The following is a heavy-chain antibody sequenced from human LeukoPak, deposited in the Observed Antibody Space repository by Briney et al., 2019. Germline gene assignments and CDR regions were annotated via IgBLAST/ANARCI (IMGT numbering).Heavy chain of an antibody. CDR1: GGSFSGYY. V-gene: IGHV4-34*01. CDR2: INHSGST. Sequence: PSETLSLTCAVYGGSFSGYYWSWIRQPPGKGLEWIGEINHSGSTNYNPSLKSRVTISVDTSKNQFSLKLSSVTAADTAVYYCASEFYGSGSPDYYYGMDVWGQGTTVTVSS. D-gene: IGHD3-10*01. J-gene: IGHJ6*02. CDR3: ASEFYGSGSPDYYYGMDV.